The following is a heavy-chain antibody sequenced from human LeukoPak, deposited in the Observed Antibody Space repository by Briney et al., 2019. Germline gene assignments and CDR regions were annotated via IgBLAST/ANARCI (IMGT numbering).Heavy chain of an antibody. CDR3: VKPIAGAGAIWFDP. D-gene: IGHD6-13*01. V-gene: IGHV3-23*01. Sequence: PGGSLRLSCAASGFTFSDYWMSWVRQAPGKGLEWVSGIGVSGVDTYYADSVKGRFTISRDNSNNTLYLQMNNLRAEDTAVYYCVKPIAGAGAIWFDPWGQGTLVTVSS. CDR1: GFTFSDYW. J-gene: IGHJ5*02. CDR2: IGVSGVDT.